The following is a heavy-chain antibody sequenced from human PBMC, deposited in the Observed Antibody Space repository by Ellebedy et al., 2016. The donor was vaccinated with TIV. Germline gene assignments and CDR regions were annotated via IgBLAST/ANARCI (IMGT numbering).Heavy chain of an antibody. J-gene: IGHJ4*02. CDR3: ARDGPFGTGGGD. Sequence: PGGSLRLSCVGSGLTFSDYYMSRIRQAPGKGLEWVSYINRGPSYTNYADSVKGRFTISRHNSKNTLYLQMNSLRAEDTAVYYCARDGPFGTGGGDWGQGTLVTVSS. CDR2: INRGPSYT. V-gene: IGHV3-11*05. D-gene: IGHD1-1*01. CDR1: GLTFSDYY.